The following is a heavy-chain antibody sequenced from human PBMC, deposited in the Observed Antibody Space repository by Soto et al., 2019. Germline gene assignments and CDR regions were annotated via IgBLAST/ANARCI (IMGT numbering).Heavy chain of an antibody. J-gene: IGHJ4*02. CDR1: GGSFSGYY. CDR2: INHSGST. CDR3: ARGVVVVVAATNFDY. D-gene: IGHD2-15*01. V-gene: IGHV4-34*01. Sequence: QVQLQQWGAGLLKPSETLSLTCAVYGGSFSGYYWSWIRQPPGKGLEWIGEINHSGSTNYNPSLKSRVTISVDTSKNQFSLRLSSVTAADTAVYYCARGVVVVVAATNFDYWGQGTLVTVSS.